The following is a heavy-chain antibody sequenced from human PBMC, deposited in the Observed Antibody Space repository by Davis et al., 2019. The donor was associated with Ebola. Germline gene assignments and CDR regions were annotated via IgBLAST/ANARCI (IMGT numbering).Heavy chain of an antibody. CDR1: GGSFSGYY. CDR2: INHSGST. J-gene: IGHJ4*02. D-gene: IGHD4-17*01. V-gene: IGHV4-34*01. CDR3: ARLRYGALGY. Sequence: PSETLSLTCAVYGGSFSGYYWSWIRQPPGKGLEWIGEINHSGSTNYNSSLKSRVTISVDTSKNQFSLKLSSVTAADTAVYYCARLRYGALGYWGQGTLVTVSS.